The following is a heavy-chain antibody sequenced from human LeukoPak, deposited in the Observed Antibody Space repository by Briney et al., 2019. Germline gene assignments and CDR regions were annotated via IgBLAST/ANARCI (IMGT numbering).Heavy chain of an antibody. CDR2: INHSGST. Sequence: SETLSLTCAVYGGSFSGYYWSWIRQPPGKGLEWIGEINHSGSTNYNPSLKSRVTISVDTSKNRFSLKLSSVTAADTAVYYCARARDGYNYWAFDYWGQGTLVTVSS. J-gene: IGHJ4*02. CDR1: GGSFSGYY. CDR3: ARARDGYNYWAFDY. V-gene: IGHV4-34*01. D-gene: IGHD5-12*01.